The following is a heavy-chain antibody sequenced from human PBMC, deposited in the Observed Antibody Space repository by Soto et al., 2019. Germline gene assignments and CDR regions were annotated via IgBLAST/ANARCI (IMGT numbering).Heavy chain of an antibody. J-gene: IGHJ4*02. CDR2: IYYSGST. CDR1: GGSISSGDYY. V-gene: IGHV4-30-4*01. D-gene: IGHD3-10*01. CDR3: ARVGSGSYYKY. Sequence: SETLSLTCTVSGGSISSGDYYWSWIRQPPGKGLEWIGYIYYSGSTYYNPSLKSRVTISVDTSKNQFSLKLSSVTAADTAGYYCARVGSGSYYKYWGQGTLVTVSS.